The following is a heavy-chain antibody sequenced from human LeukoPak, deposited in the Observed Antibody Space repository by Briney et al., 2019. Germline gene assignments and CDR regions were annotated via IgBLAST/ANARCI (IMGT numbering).Heavy chain of an antibody. Sequence: PSETLSLTCTVSGYSISSGYYWGWIRQPPGKGLEWIGSIYHSGSTYYNPSLKSRVTISVDTSKNQFSLKLSSVTAADTAVYYCARHESGSSPGAVGIDYWGQGTLVTVSS. CDR2: IYHSGST. J-gene: IGHJ4*02. D-gene: IGHD1-26*01. CDR3: ARHESGSSPGAVGIDY. V-gene: IGHV4-38-2*02. CDR1: GYSISSGYY.